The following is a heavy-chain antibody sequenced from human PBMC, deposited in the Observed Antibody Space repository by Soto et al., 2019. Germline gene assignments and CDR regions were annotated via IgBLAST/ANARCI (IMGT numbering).Heavy chain of an antibody. V-gene: IGHV3-21*01. J-gene: IGHJ4*02. Sequence: GGSLRLSCAASGFTFSSYSMNWVRQAPGKGLEWVSSISSSSSYIYYADSVKGRFTISRDNAKNSLYLQMNSLRAEDTAVYYCARQVVGAIHFDYWGQGTLVTVSS. CDR3: ARQVVGAIHFDY. CDR2: ISSSSSYI. CDR1: GFTFSSYS. D-gene: IGHD1-26*01.